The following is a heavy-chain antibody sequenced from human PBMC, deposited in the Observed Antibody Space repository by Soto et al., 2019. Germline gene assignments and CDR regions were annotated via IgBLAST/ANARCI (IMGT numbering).Heavy chain of an antibody. J-gene: IGHJ3*02. V-gene: IGHV4-34*01. Sequence: ASETLSLTCAVYGGSFSGYYWSWIRQPPGKGLEWIGEINHSGSTNYNPSLKSRVTISVDTSKNKFSLKLRSVTAADTAVYYCASEMATIKRKDAFDIWGQGTMVTVSS. D-gene: IGHD5-12*01. CDR2: INHSGST. CDR3: ASEMATIKRKDAFDI. CDR1: GGSFSGYY.